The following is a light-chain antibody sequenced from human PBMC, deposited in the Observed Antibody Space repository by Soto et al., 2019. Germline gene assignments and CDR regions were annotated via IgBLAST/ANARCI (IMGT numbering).Light chain of an antibody. CDR2: AAS. Sequence: IQMTQSPDSVSASVGDTITITCRPSQAISNWIAWYQQKPGQAPKILIYAASTLQGGVPLRFSGSGSGTDFTLTISSLQPEDFATYYCQQANSFPLTFGGGTRVEVK. V-gene: IGKV1D-12*01. J-gene: IGKJ4*01. CDR1: QAISNW. CDR3: QQANSFPLT.